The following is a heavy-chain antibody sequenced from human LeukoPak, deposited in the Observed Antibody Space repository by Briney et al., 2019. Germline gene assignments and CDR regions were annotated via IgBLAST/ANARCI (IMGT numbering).Heavy chain of an antibody. J-gene: IGHJ4*02. D-gene: IGHD2-2*01. CDR2: INSDGSWT. V-gene: IGHV3-74*01. CDR3: VSFYETY. CDR1: GNYW. Sequence: SLXLSCAASGNYWMHWVRQAPGKGLVWVSHINSDGSWTGYADSVKGRFTISKDNAKNTVYLQMNNLRAEDTAVYYCVSFYETYWGRGTLVTVSS.